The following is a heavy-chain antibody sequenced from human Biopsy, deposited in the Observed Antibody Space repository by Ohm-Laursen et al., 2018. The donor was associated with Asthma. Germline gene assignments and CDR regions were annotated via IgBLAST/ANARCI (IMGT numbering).Heavy chain of an antibody. V-gene: IGHV3-21*01. J-gene: IGHJ4*02. D-gene: IGHD2-2*01. CDR1: GFTFSSYA. CDR2: ISSSSSYI. CDR3: ARDGTDMNEAMPKDY. Sequence: SLRLSCSASGFTFSSYAMSWVRQAPGKGLEWVSSISSSSSYIYYADSVKGRFTISRDNAKNSLYLQMNSLRAEDTAVYYCARDGTDMNEAMPKDYWGQGTPVTVSS.